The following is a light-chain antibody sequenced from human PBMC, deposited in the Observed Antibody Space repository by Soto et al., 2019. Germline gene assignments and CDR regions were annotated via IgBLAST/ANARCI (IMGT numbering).Light chain of an antibody. V-gene: IGKV3-15*01. CDR3: HQYNNWPPWT. Sequence: EIVMTQSPATLSVSPAERATLSCRSSQSVSSNLAWYQQKPGQAPRLLIYGASTRATGIPARFSGSGSETEFTLTISSLQSEDYAVYYCHQYNNWPPWTFGQGTKVEIK. J-gene: IGKJ1*01. CDR2: GAS. CDR1: QSVSSN.